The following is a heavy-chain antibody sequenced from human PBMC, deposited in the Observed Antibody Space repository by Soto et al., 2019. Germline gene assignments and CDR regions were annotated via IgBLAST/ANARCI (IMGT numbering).Heavy chain of an antibody. J-gene: IGHJ6*02. Sequence: QVQLVQSGAEVKKPGSSVKVSCKASGGTFSSYAISWVRQAPGQGLEWMGGIIPIFGTANYAQKFQGRVTITADKSTSPAYMELSSLRSEDTAVYYCASEMGWELLLGMDVWGQGTTVTVAS. CDR3: ASEMGWELLLGMDV. CDR2: IIPIFGTA. CDR1: GGTFSSYA. D-gene: IGHD1-26*01. V-gene: IGHV1-69*06.